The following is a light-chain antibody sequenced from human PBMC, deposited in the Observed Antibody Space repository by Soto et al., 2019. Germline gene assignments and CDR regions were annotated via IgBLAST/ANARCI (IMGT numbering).Light chain of an antibody. CDR2: GAS. CDR3: QQYNNWPPGT. Sequence: EILMTQSPATLSVSPGERATLSCRASQSVSSNLAWYQQKPGQAPRLVIYGASTRATGIPARFSGSGSGTEFTLTISSLQSEAFAVYYCQQYNNWPPGTFGQGTKVDI. V-gene: IGKV3-15*01. J-gene: IGKJ1*01. CDR1: QSVSSN.